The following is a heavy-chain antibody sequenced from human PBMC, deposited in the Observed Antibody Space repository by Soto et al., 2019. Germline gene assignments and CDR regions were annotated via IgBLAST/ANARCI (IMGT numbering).Heavy chain of an antibody. D-gene: IGHD2-2*01. Sequence: GGSLRLSCVASGFTFSSYGIHWVRQAPGKGLEWVAVIWYDGSNKYYADSVKGRFTISRDNSKNTLYLQMNSLRAEDTAVYYCACGLGYCSSTSCSKYYYYYGMDVWGQGTTVTVFS. CDR3: ACGLGYCSSTSCSKYYYYYGMDV. J-gene: IGHJ6*02. CDR1: GFTFSSYG. CDR2: IWYDGSNK. V-gene: IGHV3-33*01.